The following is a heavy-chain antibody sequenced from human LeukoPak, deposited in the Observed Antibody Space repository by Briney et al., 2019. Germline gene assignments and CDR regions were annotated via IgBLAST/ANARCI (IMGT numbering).Heavy chain of an antibody. CDR3: ARVIVGCSGGSCYRYFQH. Sequence: ASVTVSCKASGYTFTSYGISWVRRAPGQGLEWMGWISAYNGNTNYAQKLQGRVTMTTDTSTSTAYMELRSLRSDDTAVYYCARVIVGCSGGSCYRYFQHWGQGTLVTVSS. CDR2: ISAYNGNT. J-gene: IGHJ1*01. D-gene: IGHD2-15*01. V-gene: IGHV1-18*01. CDR1: GYTFTSYG.